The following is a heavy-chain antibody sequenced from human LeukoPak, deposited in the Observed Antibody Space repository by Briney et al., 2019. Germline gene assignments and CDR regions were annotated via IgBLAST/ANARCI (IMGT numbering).Heavy chain of an antibody. J-gene: IGHJ4*02. Sequence: GGSMRLPWAASGFTFSDYYMSWIRQAPGKGLEWVSYISSSSSYTNYADSVKGRFTISRDNAKNSLYLQMNSLRAEDTAVYYCARHLNSSSWLVYFDYWGQGTLVTVSS. V-gene: IGHV3-11*06. CDR3: ARHLNSSSWLVYFDY. CDR2: ISSSSSYT. CDR1: GFTFSDYY. D-gene: IGHD6-13*01.